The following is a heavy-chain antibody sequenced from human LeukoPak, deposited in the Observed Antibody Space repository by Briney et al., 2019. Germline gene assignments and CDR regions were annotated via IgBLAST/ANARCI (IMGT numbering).Heavy chain of an antibody. Sequence: SETLSLTCTVSGGSISSSSYYWGWIRQPPGKGLEWIGSIYYSGSTYYNPSLKSRVTISVDTSKNQFSLKLSSVTAADTAVYYCARGLAPDYYYYMDVWGKGTTVTISS. CDR2: IYYSGST. V-gene: IGHV4-39*07. CDR3: ARGLAPDYYYYMDV. CDR1: GGSISSSSYY. D-gene: IGHD2-15*01. J-gene: IGHJ6*03.